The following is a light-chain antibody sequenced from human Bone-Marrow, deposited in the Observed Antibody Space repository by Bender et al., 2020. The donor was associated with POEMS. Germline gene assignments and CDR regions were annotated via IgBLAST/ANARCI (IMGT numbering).Light chain of an antibody. Sequence: QSALTQPASVSGSPGQSVTISCTGTSDDIGNYDYVSWYRQYPGKAPKLLIYEVNRRPSGVSDRFSGSKSGNTASLTISGLQAEDEADYYCCFYAGSNTYVFGSGTHLTVL. V-gene: IGLV2-23*02. J-gene: IGLJ1*01. CDR2: EVN. CDR3: CFYAGSNTYV. CDR1: SDDIGNYDY.